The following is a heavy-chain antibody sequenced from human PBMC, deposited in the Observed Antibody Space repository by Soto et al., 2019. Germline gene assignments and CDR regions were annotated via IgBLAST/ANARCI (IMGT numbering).Heavy chain of an antibody. CDR2: IYYDGNT. CDR3: ARHSPPMYDILTGTTLDPHYVMDV. J-gene: IGHJ6*02. CDR1: GDSISSNSHY. V-gene: IGHV4-39*01. Sequence: SETLSLTCTVSGDSISSNSHYWGWIRQPPGKGLESIANIYYDGNTYYNPSLKSRVTISLDTSKNQFSLKLSSVTAADTAVYYCARHSPPMYDILTGTTLDPHYVMDVWGQGTTVIVSS. D-gene: IGHD3-9*01.